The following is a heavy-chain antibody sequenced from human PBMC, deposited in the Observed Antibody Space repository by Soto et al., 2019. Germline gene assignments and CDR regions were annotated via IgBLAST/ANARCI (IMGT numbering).Heavy chain of an antibody. Sequence: DSGPTLVNPTQTLTLTCTFSGFSLSTSGVGVGWIRQPPGKALEWLALIYWDDDKRYSPSLKSRLTITKDTSKNQVVLTMTNMDPVDTATYYCAHRGGYCSGGSCSTNWFDPWGQGTLVTVSS. J-gene: IGHJ5*02. CDR3: AHRGGYCSGGSCSTNWFDP. CDR2: IYWDDDK. D-gene: IGHD2-15*01. V-gene: IGHV2-5*02. CDR1: GFSLSTSGVG.